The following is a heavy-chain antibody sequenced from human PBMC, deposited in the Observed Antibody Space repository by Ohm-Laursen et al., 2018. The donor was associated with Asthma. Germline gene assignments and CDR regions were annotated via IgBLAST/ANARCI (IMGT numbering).Heavy chain of an antibody. CDR2: IYYSGST. J-gene: IGHJ4*02. Sequence: SETLSLTCTVSGGSISSSSYYWGWIRQPPGKGLEWIGSIYYSGSTYYNPSLKSRVTISADTSKNQFYLKLSSVTAADTAVYYCARGWGSSYGEYYFDFWGQGILVTVSS. CDR1: GGSISSSSYY. CDR3: ARGWGSSYGEYYFDF. V-gene: IGHV4-39*07. D-gene: IGHD5-18*01.